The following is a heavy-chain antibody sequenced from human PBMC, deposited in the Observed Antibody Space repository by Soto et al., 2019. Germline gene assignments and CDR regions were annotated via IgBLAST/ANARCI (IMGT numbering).Heavy chain of an antibody. CDR3: ALTSGWKRDLDF. D-gene: IGHD6-19*01. CDR1: GYTFTSYS. V-gene: IGHV1-46*03. J-gene: IGHJ4*02. CDR2: INLSGGST. Sequence: ASVKVSCKASGYTFTSYSMHWVRQAPGQGLEWMGIINLSGGSTNYAQKFQGRVAMTRDTSTSTVYMELSGLRSEDTAMYYCALTSGWKRDLDFWGQGTVVTVSS.